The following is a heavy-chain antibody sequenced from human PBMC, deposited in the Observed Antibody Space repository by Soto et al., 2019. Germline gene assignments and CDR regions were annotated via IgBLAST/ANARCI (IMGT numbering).Heavy chain of an antibody. CDR2: IYPGDSDT. Sequence: PGESLKISCKGSGYSFTSYWIGWVRQMPGKGLEWMGIIYPGDSDTRYSPSFQGQVNISADKSISTAYLQWSSLKASDTAMYYCAGQAKVKQHLVRSWDYWGQGTLVTVSS. D-gene: IGHD6-13*01. J-gene: IGHJ4*02. CDR3: AGQAKVKQHLVRSWDY. V-gene: IGHV5-51*01. CDR1: GYSFTSYW.